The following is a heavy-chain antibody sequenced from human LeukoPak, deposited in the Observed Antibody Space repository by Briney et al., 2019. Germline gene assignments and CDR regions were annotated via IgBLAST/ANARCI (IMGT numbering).Heavy chain of an antibody. CDR2: IYNDGRT. D-gene: IGHD2-21*02. J-gene: IGHJ4*02. CDR1: GLTVRILY. CDR3: ARGTGEVTACYY. V-gene: IGHV3-53*01. Sequence: GESMTLSCAPSGLTVRILYVRCDRHAAEGGLEWVSVIYNDGRTFNADSVKGRFTNARDDTKNTLSLQMNSLRADDTAVYYCARGTGEVTACYYWGQGTLVTVSS.